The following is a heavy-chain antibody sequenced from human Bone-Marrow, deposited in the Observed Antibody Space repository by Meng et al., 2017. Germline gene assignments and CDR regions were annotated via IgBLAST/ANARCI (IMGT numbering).Heavy chain of an antibody. CDR3: AKEPIFRDFGDFTGADGMDI. J-gene: IGHJ6*02. D-gene: IGHD4-17*01. V-gene: IGHV1-46*01. Sequence: ASVKVSCKASGYAFTNYYVNWVRRAPGQGLEWMGIINPSSASTDYAQKFQDRVAMTRDTSTSTVYMELSSLRSEDTALYYCAKEPIFRDFGDFTGADGMDIWGQGTTVTVSS. CDR2: INPSSAST. CDR1: GYAFTNYY.